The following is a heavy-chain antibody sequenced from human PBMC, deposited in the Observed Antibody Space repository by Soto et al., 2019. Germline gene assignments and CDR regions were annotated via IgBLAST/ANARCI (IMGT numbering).Heavy chain of an antibody. CDR3: ARGDGYYGSGSYYKEPYYYYYMDV. CDR1: GYTFTGYY. D-gene: IGHD3-10*01. V-gene: IGHV1-2*04. Sequence: ASVKVSCKASGYTFTGYYMHWVRQAPGQGLEWMGWINPNSGGTNYAQKFQGWVTMTRDTSISTAYMELSRLRSDDTAVYYCARGDGYYGSGSYYKEPYYYYYMDVWGKGTTVTVSS. J-gene: IGHJ6*03. CDR2: INPNSGGT.